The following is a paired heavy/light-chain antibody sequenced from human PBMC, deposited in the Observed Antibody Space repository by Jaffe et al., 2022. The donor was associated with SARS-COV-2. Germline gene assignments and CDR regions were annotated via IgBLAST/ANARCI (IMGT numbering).Heavy chain of an antibody. Sequence: QLQLQESGSGLVKPSQTVSLTCTVSGGSISRAGYSWSWFRQPPGKGLEWIGYIYHSGDTYYNPSLESRLTLSVDKSKNQFSLRLTSVTAADTAVYYCARVTYSGSFYLDSWGRGTLVTVSS. CDR2: IYHSGDT. J-gene: IGHJ4*02. CDR3: ARVTYSGSFYLDS. D-gene: IGHD1-26*01. CDR1: GGSISRAGYS. V-gene: IGHV4-30-2*01.
Light chain of an antibody. V-gene: IGLV2-23*02. CDR3: CSYAGSGTFEGV. CDR2: DVT. J-gene: IGLJ3*02. Sequence: QSALTQPASVSGSPGQSVTISCAGASGDVGSYNLVSWYQHHPGEAPKLIIFDVTKRPSGVSDRFSGSKSGNTASLTISGLQAEDEADYYCCSYAGSGTFEGVFGGGTKLTVL. CDR1: SGDVGSYNL.